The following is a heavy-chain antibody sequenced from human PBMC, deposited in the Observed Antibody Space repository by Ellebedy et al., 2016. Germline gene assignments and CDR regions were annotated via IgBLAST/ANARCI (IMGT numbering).Heavy chain of an antibody. V-gene: IGHV4-34*01. CDR3: ARGFDFSCYDY. D-gene: IGHD2-2*01. CDR1: GGSFSGYY. J-gene: IGHJ4*02. Sequence: SQTLSLTXXVYGGSFSGYYWSWIRQPPGKGLEWIGEINHSGSTNYNPSLKSRVTISVDTSKNQFSLKLSSVTAADTAVYYCARGFDFSCYDYWGQGTLVTVSS. CDR2: INHSGST.